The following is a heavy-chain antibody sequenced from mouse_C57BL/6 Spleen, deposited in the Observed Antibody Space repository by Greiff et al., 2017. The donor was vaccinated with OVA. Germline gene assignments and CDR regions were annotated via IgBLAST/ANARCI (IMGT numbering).Heavy chain of an antibody. V-gene: IGHV1-66*01. J-gene: IGHJ4*01. Sequence: VQLQQSGPELVKPGASVKISCKASGYSFTSYYIHWVKQRPGQGLEWIGWIYPGSGNTKYNEKFKGKATLTADTSSSTAYMQLSSLTSEDSAVYYCARGYYGSNAMDYWGQGTSVTVSS. CDR3: ARGYYGSNAMDY. D-gene: IGHD1-1*01. CDR1: GYSFTSYY. CDR2: IYPGSGNT.